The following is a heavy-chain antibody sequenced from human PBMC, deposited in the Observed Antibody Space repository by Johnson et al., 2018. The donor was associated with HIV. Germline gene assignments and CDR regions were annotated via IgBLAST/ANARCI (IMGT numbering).Heavy chain of an antibody. V-gene: IGHV3-15*01. CDR2: IKSKTDGGTT. CDR1: GFTFRSYW. CDR3: ARAYPRGVTLFSAFDI. J-gene: IGHJ3*02. D-gene: IGHD3-10*01. Sequence: LVESGGGLVQPGGSLRLSCAASGFTFRSYWMNWVRQAPGKGLEWVGRIKSKTDGGTTDYAAPVKGRFTISRDDSKNTLCLQMNSLRAEDTAVYFCARAYPRGVTLFSAFDIWGQGTMVTVSS.